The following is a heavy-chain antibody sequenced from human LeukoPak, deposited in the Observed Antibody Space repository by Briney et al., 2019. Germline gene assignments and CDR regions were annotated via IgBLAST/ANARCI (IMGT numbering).Heavy chain of an antibody. CDR2: MYYSGST. CDR1: GGSLSSYY. Sequence: PSETLSLTCTVSGGSLSSYYWSWIRQPPGKGLEWIGYMYYSGSTNYNPSLKSRVTISVDTSKNQFSLKLSSVTAADTAVYYCARRVTSNWFDPWGQGTLVTVSS. CDR3: ARRVTSNWFDP. D-gene: IGHD2-21*02. J-gene: IGHJ5*02. V-gene: IGHV4-59*08.